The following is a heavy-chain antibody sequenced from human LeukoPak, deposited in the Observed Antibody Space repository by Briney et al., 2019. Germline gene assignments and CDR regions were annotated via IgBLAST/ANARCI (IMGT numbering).Heavy chain of an antibody. CDR1: GFTFSSYA. V-gene: IGHV3-23*01. D-gene: IGHD2-2*01. Sequence: PGGSLRLSCAASGFTFSSYAMSWVRQAPGKGLEWVSAISGSADSTYYADSVKGRFTVSRDNSKNTLYMQMNSLRAEDTAVYYCAEGCTYAPFDYWGHGTLVTVSS. CDR3: AEGCTYAPFDY. CDR2: ISGSADST. J-gene: IGHJ5*01.